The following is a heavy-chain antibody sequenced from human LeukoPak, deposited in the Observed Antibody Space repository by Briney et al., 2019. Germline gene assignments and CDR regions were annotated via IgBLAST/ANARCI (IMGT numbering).Heavy chain of an antibody. J-gene: IGHJ4*02. CDR2: ISAYNGNT. CDR3: ARSPKYYYDSSGYYLFDY. CDR1: VYTFTSYG. V-gene: IGHV1-18*01. D-gene: IGHD3-22*01. Sequence: EASVKVSCKASVYTFTSYGISWVRQAPGQGLEGMGWISAYNGNTNYAQKLQDRVTMPTDTSTSTAYMELRSLRSDDTAVYYCARSPKYYYDSSGYYLFDYWGQGTLVTVSS.